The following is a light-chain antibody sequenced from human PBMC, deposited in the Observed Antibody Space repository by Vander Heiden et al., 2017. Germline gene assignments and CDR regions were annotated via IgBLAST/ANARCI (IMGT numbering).Light chain of an antibody. CDR3: QQYYSRFRR. Sequence: DIVMTQSTDSLAVSLGERATINCKSSQSVLSSSNNKNYLAWYQQKPGQPPKRLIYWASTRESGVPDRFSGSGSGTDFTLTISSLQAEDVAVYYCQQYYSRFRRFGQGTKVEFK. CDR2: WAS. V-gene: IGKV4-1*01. CDR1: QSVLSSSNNKNY. J-gene: IGKJ1*01.